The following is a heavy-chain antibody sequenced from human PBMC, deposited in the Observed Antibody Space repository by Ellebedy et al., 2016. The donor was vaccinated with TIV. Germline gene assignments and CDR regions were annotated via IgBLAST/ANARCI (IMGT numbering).Heavy chain of an antibody. V-gene: IGHV4-39*01. CDR1: GASISSTSYY. CDR3: ARQPPLNVMVRGVIYFDS. D-gene: IGHD3-10*01. J-gene: IGHJ4*02. CDR2: FSYSGYT. Sequence: PSETLSLTCTVSGASISSTSYYWGWVRQPPGKGLEWIGSFSYSGYTYYNPSLKSRGPVSGDTSKNQFSLKLTSVTAADTAVYYCARQPPLNVMVRGVIYFDSWGQGTLVTVSS.